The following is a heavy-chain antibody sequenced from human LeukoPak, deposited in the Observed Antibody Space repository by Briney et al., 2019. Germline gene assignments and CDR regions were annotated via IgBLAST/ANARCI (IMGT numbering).Heavy chain of an antibody. Sequence: GGSLRLSCAASGFTLSSFAMSWVRQAPGKGLEWVSGISGSGGSTYYRDSVKGRFTISRDISKSTLFLQMNSLRAEDTAVYYCARNYCSSTSCYKVYYYGMDVWGQGTTVTVSS. CDR2: ISGSGGST. D-gene: IGHD2-2*02. CDR1: GFTLSSFA. V-gene: IGHV3-23*01. CDR3: ARNYCSSTSCYKVYYYGMDV. J-gene: IGHJ6*02.